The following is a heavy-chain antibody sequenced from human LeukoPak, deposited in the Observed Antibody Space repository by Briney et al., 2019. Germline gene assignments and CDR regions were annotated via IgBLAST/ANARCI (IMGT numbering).Heavy chain of an antibody. Sequence: SETLSLTCAVYGGSFSGYYWSWIRQPPGKGLEWIGEINHSGSTNYNPSLKSRVTISVDTSKNQFSLKLSSATAADTAVYYCARAGEIGGSGSFYNGTLLFGAFDIWGQGTMVTVSS. J-gene: IGHJ3*02. D-gene: IGHD3-10*01. CDR2: INHSGST. CDR1: GGSFSGYY. V-gene: IGHV4-34*01. CDR3: ARAGEIGGSGSFYNGTLLFGAFDI.